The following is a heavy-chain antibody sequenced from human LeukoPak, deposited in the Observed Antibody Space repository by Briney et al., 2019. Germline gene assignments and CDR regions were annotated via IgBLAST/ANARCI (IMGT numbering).Heavy chain of an antibody. CDR1: GFTFSSYA. J-gene: IGHJ4*02. CDR3: ARPTGIAAAGFDY. CDR2: ISYDGSNK. D-gene: IGHD6-13*01. Sequence: GRSLRLSCAASGFTFSSYAMHWVRQAPGKGLEWVAVISYDGSNKYYADSVKGRFTISRDNSKNTLYLQMNSLRAEDAAVYYCARPTGIAAAGFDYWGQGTLVTVSS. V-gene: IGHV3-30*04.